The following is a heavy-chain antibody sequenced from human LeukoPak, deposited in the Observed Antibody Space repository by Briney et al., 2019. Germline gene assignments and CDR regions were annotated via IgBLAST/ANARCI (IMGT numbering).Heavy chain of an antibody. Sequence: SETLSLTCTVSCGSISSGGYYWSWIRQHPGKGLEWLGYIYYSGSTYYNPFLKSRVTISVDTSKNQFSLKLSSVTAADTAVYYCARHYDSSGYAPFDYWGQGTLVTVSS. CDR3: ARHYDSSGYAPFDY. J-gene: IGHJ4*02. CDR2: IYYSGST. CDR1: CGSISSGGYY. V-gene: IGHV4-31*03. D-gene: IGHD3-22*01.